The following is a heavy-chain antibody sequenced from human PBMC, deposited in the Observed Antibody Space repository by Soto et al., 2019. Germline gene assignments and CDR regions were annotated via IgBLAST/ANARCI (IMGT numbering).Heavy chain of an antibody. J-gene: IGHJ4*02. D-gene: IGHD3-22*01. CDR2: ISYDGSNK. CDR1: GFTFSSYA. V-gene: IGHV3-30-3*01. CDR3: ARERELVITSALDY. Sequence: QVQLVESGGGVVQPGRSLRLSCAASGFTFSSYAMHWVRQAPGKGLEWVAVISYDGSNKYYADSVKGRFTISRDNSKNTLYLQMNSLRAEDTAVYYCARERELVITSALDYWGQGTLVTVSS.